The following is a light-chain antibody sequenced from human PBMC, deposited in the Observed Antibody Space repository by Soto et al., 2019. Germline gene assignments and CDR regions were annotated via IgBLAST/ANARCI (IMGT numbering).Light chain of an antibody. CDR1: QGGLYSAKNKNF. CDR3: PLPTNLPLS. J-gene: IGKJ4*01. Sequence: DVGMTQSPESLAVSLGERATIHCKSSQGGLYSAKNKNFLTWYQQKPGQPPKLLIYWASTRESGVPDRFSGSGSGTDFTLTISSLEPEDFTVYYCPLPTNLPLSFGGGTNVDI. V-gene: IGKV4-1*01. CDR2: WAS.